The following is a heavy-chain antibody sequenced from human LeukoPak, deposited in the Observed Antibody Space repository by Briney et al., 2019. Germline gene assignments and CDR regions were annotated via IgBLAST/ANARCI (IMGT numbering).Heavy chain of an antibody. CDR2: IKEDGTHK. Sequence: GGSLRLSCAASGFTFSSYWMSWVRQAPGKGLEWAANIKEDGTHKYYVGSVRGRFTISRDNAKNSLYPQMNSLRVEDTAIYYCAREARGTRAAFDVWGQGTMVTVFS. D-gene: IGHD2-8*01. CDR1: GFTFSSYW. CDR3: AREARGTRAAFDV. J-gene: IGHJ3*01. V-gene: IGHV3-7*01.